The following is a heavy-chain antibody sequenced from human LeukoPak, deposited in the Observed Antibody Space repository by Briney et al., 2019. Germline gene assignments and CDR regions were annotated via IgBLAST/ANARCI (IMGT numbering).Heavy chain of an antibody. CDR1: GFTFSSYA. J-gene: IGHJ6*04. Sequence: GGSLRLSCAASGFTFSSYAMSWVRQAPGKGLEWVSAISGSGGSTYYAGSVKGRFTISRDNSKNTLYLQMNSLRAEDTAVYYCAKGPSSGWWDYYYGMDVWGKGTTVTVSS. V-gene: IGHV3-23*01. CDR3: AKGPSSGWWDYYYGMDV. D-gene: IGHD6-19*01. CDR2: ISGSGGST.